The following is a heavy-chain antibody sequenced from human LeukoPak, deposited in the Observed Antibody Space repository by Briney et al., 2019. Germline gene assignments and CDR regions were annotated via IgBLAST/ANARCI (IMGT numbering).Heavy chain of an antibody. V-gene: IGHV3-30*02. CDR1: GFTFSSYG. Sequence: GGSLRLSCAASGFTFSSYGMHWVRQAPGKGLEWVAFIRYDGSNKYYADSVKGRFTISRDNSKNTLYLQMNSLRAEDTAVYYCEGPFNYYLDSGARGPLVTFSS. CDR2: IRYDGSNK. CDR3: EGPFNYYLDS. J-gene: IGHJ4*02. D-gene: IGHD3-10*01.